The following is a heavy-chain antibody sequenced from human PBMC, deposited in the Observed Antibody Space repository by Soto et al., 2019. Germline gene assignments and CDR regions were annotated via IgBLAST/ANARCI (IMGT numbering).Heavy chain of an antibody. CDR1: GYTFTSYY. Sequence: ASVKVSCKSSGYTFTSYYMHWVRQAPGQGLEWMGIINPSGGSTSYAQKFQGRVTMTRDTSTSTAYMELRSLRSEDTAVYYCARDLGRYGLDWFDPWGQGTLVTVSS. D-gene: IGHD3-9*01. V-gene: IGHV1-46*01. CDR2: INPSGGST. CDR3: ARDLGRYGLDWFDP. J-gene: IGHJ5*02.